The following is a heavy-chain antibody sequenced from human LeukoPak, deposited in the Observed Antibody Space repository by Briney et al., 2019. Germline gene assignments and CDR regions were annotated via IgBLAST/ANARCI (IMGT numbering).Heavy chain of an antibody. J-gene: IGHJ4*02. V-gene: IGHV4-39*07. CDR3: ASSGYYYDSSDPFYY. CDR1: GGSISSSSYY. D-gene: IGHD3-22*01. CDR2: IYYSGST. Sequence: SETLSLTCTVSGGSISSSSYYWGWIRQPPGKGLEWIGSIYYSGSTYYNPSLKSRVTISVDTSKNQFSLKLSSVTAADTAVYYCASSGYYYDSSDPFYYWGQGTLVTVSS.